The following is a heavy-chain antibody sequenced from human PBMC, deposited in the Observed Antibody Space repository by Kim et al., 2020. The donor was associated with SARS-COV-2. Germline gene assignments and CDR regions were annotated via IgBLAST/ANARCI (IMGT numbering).Heavy chain of an antibody. CDR1: GGSISSSSYY. V-gene: IGHV4-39*01. J-gene: IGHJ6*02. CDR2: IYYSGST. Sequence: SETLSLTCTVSGGSISSSSYYWGWIRQPPGKGLEWIGSIYYSGSTYYNPSLKSRVTISVDTSKNQFSLKLSSVTAADTAVYYCARHGRWFGELSPIYYYYSYGMDVWGQGTTVTVSS. D-gene: IGHD3-10*01. CDR3: ARHGRWFGELSPIYYYYSYGMDV.